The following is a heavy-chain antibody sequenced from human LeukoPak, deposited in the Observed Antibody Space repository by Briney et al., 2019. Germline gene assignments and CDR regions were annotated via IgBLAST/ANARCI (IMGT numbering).Heavy chain of an antibody. CDR1: GYTFTNYG. J-gene: IGHJ6*02. V-gene: IGHV1-18*01. D-gene: IGHD3-3*01. CDR3: ARVSYYDFWSGFDSLLNYYYGMDV. CDR2: ISGYNGNT. Sequence: ASVKVSCKASGYTFTNYGISWVRQAPGQGLEWMGWISGYNGNTNYAQKLQGRVTMATDTSTSTAYMELRSLRSDDTAVYYCARVSYYDFWSGFDSLLNYYYGMDVWGQGTTVTVSS.